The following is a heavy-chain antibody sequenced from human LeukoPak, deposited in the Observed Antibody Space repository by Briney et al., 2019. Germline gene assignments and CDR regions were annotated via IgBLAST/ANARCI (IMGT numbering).Heavy chain of an antibody. D-gene: IGHD2-21*02. V-gene: IGHV4-38-2*02. Sequence: PSGTLSLTCAVSGYSISSGYYWGWIRQPPGNGLEWIGSIYHSGSTYYNPSLKSRVTISVDTSKNQFSLKLSSVTAADTAVYYCARELVTSGFSIDPWGQGTLVTVSS. CDR2: IYHSGST. CDR3: ARELVTSGFSIDP. CDR1: GYSISSGYY. J-gene: IGHJ5*02.